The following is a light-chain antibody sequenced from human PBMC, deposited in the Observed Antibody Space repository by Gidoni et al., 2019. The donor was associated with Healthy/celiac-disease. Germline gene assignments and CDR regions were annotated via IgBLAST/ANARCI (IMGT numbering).Light chain of an antibody. J-gene: IGLJ3*02. Sequence: QSALTHPASVSGSPGQSITISCTGTSSDVGSYNLVSWYQQPPGKAPRLMIYVGTKRPSGVSNRFSGSTSGNTASLTISGLQAEDEADYYCCSYAGSSTWVFGGGTKLTVL. CDR2: VGT. CDR3: CSYAGSSTWV. CDR1: SSDVGSYNL. V-gene: IGLV2-23*01.